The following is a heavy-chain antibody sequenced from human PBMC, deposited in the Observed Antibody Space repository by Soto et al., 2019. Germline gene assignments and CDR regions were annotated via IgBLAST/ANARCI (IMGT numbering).Heavy chain of an antibody. V-gene: IGHV1-69*13. D-gene: IGHD1-26*01. CDR3: ARVGGVGAPPGADY. J-gene: IGHJ4*02. CDR1: GCIFSSYA. Sequence: SGKVSCKASGCIFSSYAISWLRQAPGQGLEWMGAVIPVLGQAYYAQALQDRVTITADESTRTAYMELSSLTSEDTAVYFCARVGGVGAPPGADYWGQGTLVTVSS. CDR2: VIPVLGQA.